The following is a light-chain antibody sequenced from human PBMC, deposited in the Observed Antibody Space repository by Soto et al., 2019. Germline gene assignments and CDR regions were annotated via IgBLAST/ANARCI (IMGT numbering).Light chain of an antibody. CDR1: RSDVGGYNY. CDR3: SSYAGSNNYV. V-gene: IGLV2-8*01. Sequence: QSALTQPPSASGSPGQSVTISCTGTRSDVGGYNYVSWYQQHPGKAPKLMMYGVTKRPSGVPDRFSGSKSGNTASLTVSGLQADDEAYYYCSSYAGSNNYVFGTGTKLTVL. J-gene: IGLJ1*01. CDR2: GVT.